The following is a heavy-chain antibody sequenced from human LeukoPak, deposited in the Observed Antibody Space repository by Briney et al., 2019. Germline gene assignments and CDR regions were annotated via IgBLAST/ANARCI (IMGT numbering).Heavy chain of an antibody. CDR1: GFTFSSYS. D-gene: IGHD4-23*01. CDR3: AGDGVTPEAVGFDY. V-gene: IGHV3-48*01. CDR2: ISSSSSTI. J-gene: IGHJ4*02. Sequence: GGSLRLSCAASGFTFSSYSMNWVRQAPGKGLEWVSYISSSSSTIYYADSVKGRFTISRDNAKNSLYLQMNSLRAEDTAVYYCAGDGVTPEAVGFDYWGQGTLVTVSS.